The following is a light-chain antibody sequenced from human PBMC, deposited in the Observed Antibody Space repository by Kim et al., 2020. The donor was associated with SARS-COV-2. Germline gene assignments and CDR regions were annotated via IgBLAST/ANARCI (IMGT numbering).Light chain of an antibody. V-gene: IGLV3-1*01. Sequence: GSPGQTASMTCSGDKLGDKYASWYQQKPGQSPVVVIFGENRRPSGIPERFSGSSSGNTATLTISGTQAMDEADYYCQAWDSSIYVFGTGTKVTVL. CDR3: QAWDSSIYV. J-gene: IGLJ1*01. CDR2: GEN. CDR1: KLGDKY.